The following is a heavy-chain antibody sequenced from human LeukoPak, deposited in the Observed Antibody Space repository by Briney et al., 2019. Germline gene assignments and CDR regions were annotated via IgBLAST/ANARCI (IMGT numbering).Heavy chain of an antibody. CDR3: AKSVEQWLVAGYYFDY. V-gene: IGHV3-9*03. J-gene: IGHJ4*02. CDR1: GFSVSNNY. Sequence: GGSLRLSCAASGFSVSNNYMIWVRQAPGKGLEWVSGISWNSGSIGYADSVKGRFTISRDNAKNSLYLQMNSLRAEDMALYYCAKSVEQWLVAGYYFDYWGQGTLVTVSS. D-gene: IGHD6-19*01. CDR2: ISWNSGSI.